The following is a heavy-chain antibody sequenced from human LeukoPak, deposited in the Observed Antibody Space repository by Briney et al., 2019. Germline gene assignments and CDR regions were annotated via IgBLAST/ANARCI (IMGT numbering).Heavy chain of an antibody. CDR3: ARVPISGWFGSAEYFQH. CDR1: GFTFSSYW. D-gene: IGHD6-19*01. J-gene: IGHJ1*01. CDR2: INSDGSST. V-gene: IGHV3-74*01. Sequence: TGGSLRLSCAASGFTFSSYWMHWVRQAPGKGLVWVSRINSDGSSTSYADSVKGRFTISRDNAKSTLYLQMNSLRAEDTAVYYCARVPISGWFGSAEYFQHWGQGTLVTVSS.